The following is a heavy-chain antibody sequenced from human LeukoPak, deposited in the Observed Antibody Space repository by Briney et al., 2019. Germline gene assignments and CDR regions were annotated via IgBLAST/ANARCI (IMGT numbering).Heavy chain of an antibody. J-gene: IGHJ4*02. CDR1: GGSISSSSYY. D-gene: IGHD6-13*01. CDR3: ATSNIAAADRYYFDY. V-gene: IGHV4-39*01. Sequence: PSETLSLTCTVSGGSISSSSYYWGWIRQPPGKGLEWIGSIYYSGSTYYNPSLKSRVTISVDTSKNQFSLKLSSVTAADTAVYYCATSNIAAADRYYFDYWGQGTLVTVSS. CDR2: IYYSGST.